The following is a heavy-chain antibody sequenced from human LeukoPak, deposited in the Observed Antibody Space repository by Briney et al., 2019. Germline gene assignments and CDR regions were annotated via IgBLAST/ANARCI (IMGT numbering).Heavy chain of an antibody. CDR1: GFIITSHW. V-gene: IGHV3-7*01. CDR3: VRGGGTLDM. CDR2: IKQDGSDK. D-gene: IGHD1-1*01. J-gene: IGHJ3*02. Sequence: PGGSLRLSCEASGFIITSHWMSWVRQAPGKRPEWVANIKQDGSDKYYLDSVKGRFTISRDNAKNSLYLQMNSLRDEDTAMYCCVRGGGTLDMWGQETMVTVSS.